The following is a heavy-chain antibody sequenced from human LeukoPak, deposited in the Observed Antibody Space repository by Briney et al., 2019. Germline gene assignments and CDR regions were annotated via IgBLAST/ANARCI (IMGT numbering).Heavy chain of an antibody. Sequence: GGSLRLSCAASGFTFDDYAMHWVRHAPGKGLEWVSGISWNSGSIGYADSVKGRFTISRDNAKNSLYLQMNSLRAEDTALYYCAKEEGSGWYNLDYWGQGTLVTVSS. D-gene: IGHD6-19*01. CDR2: ISWNSGSI. V-gene: IGHV3-9*01. CDR1: GFTFDDYA. J-gene: IGHJ4*02. CDR3: AKEEGSGWYNLDY.